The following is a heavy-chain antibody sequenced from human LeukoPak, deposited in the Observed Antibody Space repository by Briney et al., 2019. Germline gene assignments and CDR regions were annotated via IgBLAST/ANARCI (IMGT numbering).Heavy chain of an antibody. V-gene: IGHV3-30*18. CDR2: ISYDGSNK. Sequence: GGSLRLSCAASGFTFSSYGMHWVRQAPGKGLEWVAVISYDGSNKYYADSVKGRFTISRDNSKNTLYLQMNSLRAEDTAVYYCAKDFWEMSTTDYWGQGTQVTVSS. CDR3: AKDFWEMSTTDY. D-gene: IGHD5-24*01. J-gene: IGHJ4*02. CDR1: GFTFSSYG.